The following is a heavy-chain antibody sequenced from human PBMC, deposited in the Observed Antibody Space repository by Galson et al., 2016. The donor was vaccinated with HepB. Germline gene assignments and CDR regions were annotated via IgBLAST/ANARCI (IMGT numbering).Heavy chain of an antibody. V-gene: IGHV4-39*01. CDR1: GGSISSSSYY. CDR3: ARHVAVAGNWYFDL. Sequence: SETLSLTCTVSGGSISSSSYYWGWIRQPPGKGLEWIGSIYYSGSTYYNPSLKSRVTISVDTSKNQFSLKLSSVTAADTAVYYCARHVAVAGNWYFDLWGRGTLVTVSS. CDR2: IYYSGST. D-gene: IGHD6-19*01. J-gene: IGHJ2*01.